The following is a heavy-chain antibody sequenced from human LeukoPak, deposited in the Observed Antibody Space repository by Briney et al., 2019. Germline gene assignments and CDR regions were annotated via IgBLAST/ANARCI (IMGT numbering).Heavy chain of an antibody. J-gene: IGHJ4*02. Sequence: GGSLRLSCAASGVTFSGHWMNWVRQAPGKGLEWVANIKQDGSEQYYVDSVKGRFTVSRDNVKHSLYLEMSSLRTEDTAMYYCTRGWDLESLVPQQIDYWGQGSLVTVSS. CDR3: TRGWDLESLVPQQIDY. CDR2: IKQDGSEQ. V-gene: IGHV3-7*01. CDR1: GVTFSGHW. D-gene: IGHD6-19*01.